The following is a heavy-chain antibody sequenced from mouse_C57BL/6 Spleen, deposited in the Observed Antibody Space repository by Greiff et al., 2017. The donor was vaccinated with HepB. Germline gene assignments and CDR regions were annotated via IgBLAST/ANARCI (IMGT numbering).Heavy chain of an antibody. Sequence: VQLQQSGAELVRPGSSVKLSCKASGYTFTSYWMHWVKQRPIQGLEWIGNIDPSDSETHYNQKFKDKATLTVDKSSSTAYMQLSSLTAEDSAVFYGARRRTTVVGDLDYWGQGTTLTVS. CDR1: GYTFTSYW. CDR2: IDPSDSET. D-gene: IGHD1-1*01. V-gene: IGHV1-52*01. CDR3: ARRRTTVVGDLDY. J-gene: IGHJ2*01.